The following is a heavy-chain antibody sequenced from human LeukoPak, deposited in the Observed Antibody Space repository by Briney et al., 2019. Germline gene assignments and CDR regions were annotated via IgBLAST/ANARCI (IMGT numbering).Heavy chain of an antibody. Sequence: GGSLRLSCAASGFTFSSYAMSWVRQAPGKGLEWVSAMSGSGGSTYYADSVKGRFTISRDNSKNTLYLRMNSLRAEDTAVYYCVSSGWYRSTSNFDYWGQGTLVTVSS. CDR3: VSSGWYRSTSNFDY. CDR2: MSGSGGST. J-gene: IGHJ4*02. V-gene: IGHV3-23*01. CDR1: GFTFSSYA. D-gene: IGHD6-19*01.